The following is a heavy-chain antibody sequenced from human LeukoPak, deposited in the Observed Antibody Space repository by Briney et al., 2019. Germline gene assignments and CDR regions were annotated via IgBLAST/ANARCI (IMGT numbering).Heavy chain of an antibody. J-gene: IGHJ4*02. Sequence: GGSLRLSCAASGFTFSSYAMSWVRQAPGKGLEWVSAISGSGGSTYYAGSVKGRFTISRDNSKNTLYLQMNSLRAEDTAVYYCAKDLVTMVRGVIILQRFDYWGQGTLVTVSS. V-gene: IGHV3-23*01. CDR1: GFTFSSYA. CDR3: AKDLVTMVRGVIILQRFDY. D-gene: IGHD3-10*01. CDR2: ISGSGGST.